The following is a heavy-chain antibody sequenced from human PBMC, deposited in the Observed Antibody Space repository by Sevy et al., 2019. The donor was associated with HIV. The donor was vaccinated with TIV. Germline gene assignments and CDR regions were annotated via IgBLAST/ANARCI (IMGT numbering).Heavy chain of an antibody. CDR2: IKSKTDGGTT. CDR3: TTETDFWSGYYYYGMDV. Sequence: GGSLRLSCAASGFTFSNAWMSWVRQAPGKGLEWVDRIKSKTDGGTTDYAAPVKGRFTISRDDSKNTLYLQMNSLKTEDTAVYYCTTETDFWSGYYYYGMDVWGQGTTVTVSS. D-gene: IGHD3-3*01. V-gene: IGHV3-15*01. CDR1: GFTFSNAW. J-gene: IGHJ6*02.